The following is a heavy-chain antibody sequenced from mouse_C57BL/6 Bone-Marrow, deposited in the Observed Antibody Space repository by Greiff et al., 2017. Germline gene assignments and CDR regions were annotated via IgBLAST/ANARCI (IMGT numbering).Heavy chain of an antibody. CDR2: IRNKANGYTT. CDR1: GFTFTDYY. J-gene: IGHJ2*01. CDR3: ARRSSGDYFDD. Sequence: EVKLMESGGGLVQPGGSLSLSCAASGFTFTDYYMSWVRQPPGKALEWLGFIRNKANGYTTEYSASVKGRFTISRDNSQSILYLQMNALRAEDSATYYCARRSSGDYFDDWGQGTTLTVSS. V-gene: IGHV7-3*01.